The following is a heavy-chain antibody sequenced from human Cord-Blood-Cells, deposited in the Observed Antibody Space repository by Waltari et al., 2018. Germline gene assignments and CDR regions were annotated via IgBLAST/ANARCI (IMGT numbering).Heavy chain of an antibody. Sequence: QVQLVESGGGVVQPGRSLRLSCAASGFTFSSYGMHWVRQAPGKGLEWVAVIWYDGSNKYYADSVKGRFTISRDNSKNTLYLQMNSLRAEDTAVYYCARDPNSNYFDYWGQGTLVTVSS. CDR2: IWYDGSNK. D-gene: IGHD4-4*01. V-gene: IGHV3-33*01. CDR1: GFTFSSYG. J-gene: IGHJ4*02. CDR3: ARDPNSNYFDY.